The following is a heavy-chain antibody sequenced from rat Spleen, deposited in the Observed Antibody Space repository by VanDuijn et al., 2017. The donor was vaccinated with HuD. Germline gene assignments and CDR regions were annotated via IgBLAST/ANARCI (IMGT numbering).Heavy chain of an antibody. J-gene: IGHJ4*01. CDR3: ARQDGPYVMDA. D-gene: IGHD1-12*02. CDR1: GFTFSSYG. CDR2: ISSSSGT. Sequence: VQLVESGGGLVQPGRSMKLSCAASGFTFSSYGMHWIRQAPGKGLDWVAYISSSSGTVYADAVKERFTISRDNAKNTLYLQLNSLKSEDTAIYYCARQDGPYVMDAWGQGASVTVSS. V-gene: IGHV5-62*01.